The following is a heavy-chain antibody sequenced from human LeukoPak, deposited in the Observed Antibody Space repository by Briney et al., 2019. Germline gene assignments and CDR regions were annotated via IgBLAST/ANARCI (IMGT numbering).Heavy chain of an antibody. V-gene: IGHV4-39*01. CDR2: IYYSGST. J-gene: IGHJ4*02. CDR3: ARRIIIDYVYYFDY. CDR1: GGSISSSSYY. D-gene: IGHD2/OR15-2a*01. Sequence: PSETLSLTCTVSGGSISSSSYYWGWIRQPPGKGLEWIGSIYYSGSTYYNPSLKSRVTISVDTSKDQFSLKLSSVTAADTAVYYCARRIIIDYVYYFDYWGQGTLVTVSS.